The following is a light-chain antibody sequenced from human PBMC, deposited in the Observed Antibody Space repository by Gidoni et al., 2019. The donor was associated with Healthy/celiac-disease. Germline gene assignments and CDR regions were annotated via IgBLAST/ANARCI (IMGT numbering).Light chain of an antibody. V-gene: IGKV3-11*01. CDR3: QQRSNWPPIT. CDR2: YAS. J-gene: IGKJ5*01. CDR1: KSVSSY. Sequence: IVLTQSPATLSLSPGERATLSCRASKSVSSYLAWYQQKPGRAPRLLIYYASNRSTGIPARFSGSGSGTDVSLTISSLVPEDFAVYYCQQRSNWPPITFGQGTRLEIK.